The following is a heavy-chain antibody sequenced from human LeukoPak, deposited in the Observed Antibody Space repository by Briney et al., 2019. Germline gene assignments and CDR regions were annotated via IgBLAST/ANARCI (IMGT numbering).Heavy chain of an antibody. CDR2: IYYSGST. Sequence: SQTLSLTCTVSGGSISSGGYYWSWIRQHPGKGLEWIGYIYYSGSTYYNPSLKSRVTISVDTSKNQFSLKLSSMTAADTAVYYCARDLFPAGSLREHYYGMDVWGQGTTVTVSS. CDR3: ARDLFPAGSLREHYYGMDV. D-gene: IGHD2-21*01. J-gene: IGHJ6*02. CDR1: GGSISSGGYY. V-gene: IGHV4-31*03.